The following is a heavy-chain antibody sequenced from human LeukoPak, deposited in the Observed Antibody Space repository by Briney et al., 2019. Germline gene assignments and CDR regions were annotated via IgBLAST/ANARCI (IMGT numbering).Heavy chain of an antibody. V-gene: IGHV4-59*01. CDR3: ARSTYTGSCFGY. CDR2: IHYSGGT. D-gene: IGHD1-26*01. CDR1: GDSIRSYY. Sequence: SETLSLTCSVPGDSIRSYYWSWIRQPPGKGLEWIGYIHYSGGTNYNPSLKSRVTISVDTSKNHFSLKLSSVTAADTALYYCARSTYTGSCFGYWGQGTLVTVSS. J-gene: IGHJ4*02.